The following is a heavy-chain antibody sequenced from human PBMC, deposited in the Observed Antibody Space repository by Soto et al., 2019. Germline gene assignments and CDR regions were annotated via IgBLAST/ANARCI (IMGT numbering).Heavy chain of an antibody. V-gene: IGHV3-33*01. D-gene: IGHD6-13*01. CDR3: ARDGAAAGIFDY. CDR2: IWYDGSNK. Sequence: QVQLVESGGGVVQPGRSLRLSCAASGFTFSSYGMHWVRQAPGKGLEWVAVIWYDGSNKYYADSVKGRFTLSRDNSKNTLYLQMNSLRAEDTAVYYCARDGAAAGIFDYWGQGTLVTVSS. J-gene: IGHJ4*02. CDR1: GFTFSSYG.